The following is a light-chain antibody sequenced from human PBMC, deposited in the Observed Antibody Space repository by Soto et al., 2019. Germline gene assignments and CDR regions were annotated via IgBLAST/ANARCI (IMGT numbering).Light chain of an antibody. V-gene: IGKV1-5*01. CDR2: DVS. J-gene: IGKJ1*01. CDR3: QQYNSRSWT. Sequence: DIEFNQSGSTLXSXVGDXATIXXRASQSISLWLAWYQQKPGKAPRLLIYDVSTLQSGVPSRFSGSGSGTEFSLTIKSLEVDDFATCYCQQYNSRSWTFGQGTKVDIK. CDR1: QSISLW.